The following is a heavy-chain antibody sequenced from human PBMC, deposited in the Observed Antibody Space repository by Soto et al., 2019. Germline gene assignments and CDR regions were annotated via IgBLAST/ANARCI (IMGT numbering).Heavy chain of an antibody. V-gene: IGHV3-21*01. CDR1: KFTFSSYS. CDR3: ARFSSITRVARTSSVF. D-gene: IGHD5-12*01. CDR2: ISGSSDYI. J-gene: IGHJ4*02. Sequence: PGGSLRLSCAASKFTFSSYSMNWVRQAPGKGLEWVSSISGSSDYIFYAASVKGRFTISRDNAKNSLYLQMNSLRAEDTAVYYCARFSSITRVARTSSVFWGQGPLLT.